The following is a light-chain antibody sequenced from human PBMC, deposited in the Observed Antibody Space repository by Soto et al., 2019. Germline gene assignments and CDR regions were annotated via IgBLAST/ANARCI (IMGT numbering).Light chain of an antibody. CDR1: SSDIGAYNY. CDR3: SSFTTTNTLV. Sequence: QSVLTQPASVSGSPGQSLTISCTGTSSDIGAYNYVSWYQQHPAKAPKLVIYEVNNRPSGVSIRFSGSKSGNTASLTISGLQAEDEADYYCSSFTTTNTLVFGSGTKV. V-gene: IGLV2-14*01. CDR2: EVN. J-gene: IGLJ1*01.